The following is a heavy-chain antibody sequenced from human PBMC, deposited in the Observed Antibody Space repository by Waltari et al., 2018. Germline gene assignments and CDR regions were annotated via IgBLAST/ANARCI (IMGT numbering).Heavy chain of an antibody. CDR3: ASGLTVTTTTVGYYYYYMDV. CDR2: IYYSGST. J-gene: IGHJ6*03. Sequence: QVQLQESGPGLVKPSETLSLTCTVSGGSISSYYWSWIRQPPGKGLEGIGHIYYSGSTNYNPSLKSRVTISVDTSKNQFSLKLSSVTAADTAVYYCASGLTVTTTTVGYYYYYMDVWGKGTTVTVSS. V-gene: IGHV4-59*01. D-gene: IGHD4-4*01. CDR1: GGSISSYY.